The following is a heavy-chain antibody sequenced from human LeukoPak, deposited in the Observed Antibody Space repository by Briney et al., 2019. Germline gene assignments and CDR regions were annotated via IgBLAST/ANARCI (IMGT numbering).Heavy chain of an antibody. CDR2: IYDSGST. J-gene: IGHJ5*02. V-gene: IGHV4-39*01. Sequence: SETLSLTCTVSGGSIRSSYDYWGWIRQPPGKGLEWIGSIYDSGSTYYNPSLKSRVTISVDTSKNQFSLKLNSVTAADTAEYYCARHYGPWGQGTLVTVSS. CDR1: GGSIRSSYDY. CDR3: ARHYGP. D-gene: IGHD3-10*01.